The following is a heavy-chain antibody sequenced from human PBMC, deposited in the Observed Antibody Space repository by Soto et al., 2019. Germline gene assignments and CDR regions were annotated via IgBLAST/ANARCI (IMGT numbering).Heavy chain of an antibody. J-gene: IGHJ6*02. V-gene: IGHV3-15*01. CDR3: TTDYRPYYDFWSGSIPTSIYYYGMDV. Sequence: GGSLRLSCAASGFTFSNAWMSWVRQAPGKGLEWVGRIKSKTDGGTTDYAAPVKGRFTISRDDSENTLYLQMNSLKTEDTAVYYCTTDYRPYYDFWSGSIPTSIYYYGMDVWGQGTTVTVSS. CDR1: GFTFSNAW. CDR2: IKSKTDGGTT. D-gene: IGHD3-3*01.